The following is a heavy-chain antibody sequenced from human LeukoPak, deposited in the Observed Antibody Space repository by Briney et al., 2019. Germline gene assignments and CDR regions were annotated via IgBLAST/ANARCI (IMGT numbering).Heavy chain of an antibody. Sequence: SETLSLTCAVYGGSFSGYYWTWIRQPPGKGLEWIGEINHSGSTNYNPSLKSRVTISVDTSKNQFSLKLSSVTAADTAVYYCARGSQSLGYCSGGSCRAKIFDYWGQGTLVTVSS. CDR1: GGSFSGYY. CDR2: INHSGST. V-gene: IGHV4-34*01. J-gene: IGHJ4*02. D-gene: IGHD2-15*01. CDR3: ARGSQSLGYCSGGSCRAKIFDY.